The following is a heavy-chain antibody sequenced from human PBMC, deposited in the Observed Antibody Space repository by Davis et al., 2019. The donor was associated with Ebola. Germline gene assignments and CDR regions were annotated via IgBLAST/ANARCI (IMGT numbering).Heavy chain of an antibody. Sequence: SQTLSLTRAISGDSVSSNSAAWTWSRQSPPRGREWLGRTYYRSKRYNDYAVSVESRITIHPDTSKNQFSLQLNSVTPEDTALYYCPRGGLALDCWGQGTLVAVSS. D-gene: IGHD3-16*01. V-gene: IGHV6-1*01. CDR2: TYYRSKRYN. CDR3: PRGGLALDC. J-gene: IGHJ4*02. CDR1: GDSVSSNSAA.